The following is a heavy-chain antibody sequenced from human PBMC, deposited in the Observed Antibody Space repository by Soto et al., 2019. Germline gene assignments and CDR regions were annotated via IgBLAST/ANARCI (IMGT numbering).Heavy chain of an antibody. CDR1: GFTFSSYS. CDR3: ARDQAVVVPAARNYGMDV. D-gene: IGHD2-2*01. Sequence: GGSLRLSCAASGFTFSSYSMNWVRQAPGKGLEWVSSISSSSSYIYYADSVKGRFTISRDNAKNSLYLQMNSLRAEDTAVYYCARDQAVVVPAARNYGMDVWGQGTTVTVSS. V-gene: IGHV3-21*01. CDR2: ISSSSSYI. J-gene: IGHJ6*02.